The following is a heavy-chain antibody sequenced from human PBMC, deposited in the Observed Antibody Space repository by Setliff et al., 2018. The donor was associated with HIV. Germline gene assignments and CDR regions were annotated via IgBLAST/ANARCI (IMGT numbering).Heavy chain of an antibody. CDR1: GFTFSSYS. V-gene: IGHV3-21*01. D-gene: IGHD2-2*01. Sequence: LSCAASGFTFSSYSMNWVRQAPGKGLEWVSSISSSSSYIYYADSVKGRFTISRDNAKNSLYLQMNSLRAEDTAVYYCARGYCSSTSCLYYFDYWGQGTLVTVSS. CDR2: ISSSSSYI. J-gene: IGHJ4*02. CDR3: ARGYCSSTSCLYYFDY.